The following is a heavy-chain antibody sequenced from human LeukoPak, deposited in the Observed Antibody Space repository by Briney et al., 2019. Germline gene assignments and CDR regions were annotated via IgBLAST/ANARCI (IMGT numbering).Heavy chain of an antibody. J-gene: IGHJ4*02. V-gene: IGHV3-7*01. Sequence: GGSLRLSCAASGFTFSSYWMSWVRQAPGKGLEWVANIKQDGSEKYNVDSVKGRFTISRDNAKNSLYLQMNSLRAEDTAVYYCARDRFLRYCSSTSCDYLSYWGQGTLVTVSS. CDR1: GFTFSSYW. CDR3: ARDRFLRYCSSTSCDYLSY. D-gene: IGHD2-2*01. CDR2: IKQDGSEK.